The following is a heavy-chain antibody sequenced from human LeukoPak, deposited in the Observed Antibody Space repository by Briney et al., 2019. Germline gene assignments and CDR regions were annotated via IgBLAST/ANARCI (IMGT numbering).Heavy chain of an antibody. Sequence: SETLSLTCTVSGFSFSSAYYWGWIRQPPGKGLEWIGNVYHSGSTYFNPSLKSRVTISVDTSKNQFSLKLSSVTAADTAVYYCARTRYYYNSRSYGAPYYFDYWGQGTLVTVSS. V-gene: IGHV4-38-2*02. CDR2: VYHSGST. J-gene: IGHJ4*02. CDR1: GFSFSSAYY. D-gene: IGHD3-10*01. CDR3: ARTRYYYNSRSYGAPYYFDY.